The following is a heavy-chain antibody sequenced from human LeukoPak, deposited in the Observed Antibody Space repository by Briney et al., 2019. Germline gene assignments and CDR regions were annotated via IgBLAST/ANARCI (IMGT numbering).Heavy chain of an antibody. V-gene: IGHV3-11*01. CDR1: GFTFSNYY. D-gene: IGHD5-18*01. Sequence: GGPLRLSWAASGFTFSNYYWSGIRQAPGKGREGVSKISSSGSTIYYADSVKGRFTISRDNAKNSLYLQMNSLRAEDTAVYYCARAGGGYGSYYYYMDVWGKGTTVSVSS. CDR2: ISSSGSTI. J-gene: IGHJ6*03. CDR3: ARAGGGYGSYYYYMDV.